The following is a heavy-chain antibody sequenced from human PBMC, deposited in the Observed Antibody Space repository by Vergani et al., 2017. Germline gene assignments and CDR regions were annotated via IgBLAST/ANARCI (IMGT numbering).Heavy chain of an antibody. V-gene: IGHV3-23*01. Sequence: EVQLLESGGGLVQPGGSLRLSCAASGFTFSSYAMRWVRQAPGKGLEWVSAISGSGGSTYYADSVKGRFTISRDNSKNTLYLQMNSLRAEDTAVYYCAKEEGDDYGDYAGMDVWGQGTTVTVSS. J-gene: IGHJ6*02. D-gene: IGHD4-17*01. CDR2: ISGSGGST. CDR1: GFTFSSYA. CDR3: AKEEGDDYGDYAGMDV.